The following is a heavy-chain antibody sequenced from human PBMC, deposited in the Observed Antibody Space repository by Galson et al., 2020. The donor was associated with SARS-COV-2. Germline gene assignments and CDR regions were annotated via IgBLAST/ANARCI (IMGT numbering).Heavy chain of an antibody. Sequence: GGSLRLSCAASGFTFSSYAMHWVRQAPGKGLEWVAVISYDGSNKHYADSVKGRFTISRDNSKNTLYLQMNSLRAEDTAVYYCARDISGSYYGPFDYWGQGTLVTVSS. CDR1: GFTFSSYA. CDR3: ARDISGSYYGPFDY. J-gene: IGHJ4*02. D-gene: IGHD1-26*01. V-gene: IGHV3-30*04. CDR2: ISYDGSNK.